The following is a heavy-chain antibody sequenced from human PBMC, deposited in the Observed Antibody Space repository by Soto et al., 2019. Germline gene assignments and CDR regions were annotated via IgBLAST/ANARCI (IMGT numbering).Heavy chain of an antibody. D-gene: IGHD2-2*01. CDR3: ARGGGYCSSTSCPYFDY. CDR2: INPNSGGT. Sequence: ASVKVSFKASGYTFTGYYMHWVRQAPGQGREGMGWINPNSGGTNYAQKFQGRVTMTRDTSISTAYMELSRLRSDDTAVYYCARGGGYCSSTSCPYFDYWGQGTMVTVSS. V-gene: IGHV1-2*02. CDR1: GYTFTGYY. J-gene: IGHJ4*02.